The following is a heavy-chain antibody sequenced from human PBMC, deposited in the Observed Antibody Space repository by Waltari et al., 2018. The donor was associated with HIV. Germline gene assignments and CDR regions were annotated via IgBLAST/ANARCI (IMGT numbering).Heavy chain of an antibody. CDR2: ISRSSSSI. Sequence: EVQLVESGGGLVQPGGSLRLSCAASGFTFSNYTMNWVRQDPGKGLEGVSYISRSSSSIVYADSVKGRFTISRDNAKNSLYLQMNSLRVEDTAVYYCARDINGGWGYWGQGTLVTVAS. CDR3: ARDINGGWGY. J-gene: IGHJ4*02. CDR1: GFTFSNYT. D-gene: IGHD7-27*01. V-gene: IGHV3-48*01.